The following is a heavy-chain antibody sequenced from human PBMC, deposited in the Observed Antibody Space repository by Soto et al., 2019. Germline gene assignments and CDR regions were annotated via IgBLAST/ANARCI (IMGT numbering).Heavy chain of an antibody. J-gene: IGHJ5*02. Sequence: QVQVHESGPGQVKPSETLSLICSVSGDSVSDSYWSWIRQPPGKGLEWIGYVYYRGSTNYNPSLRGRVSTSVDTSKSQVSLRVTSVTAADTAVYYCARVSFEYNTAYRFDPWGQGTLVTVSS. V-gene: IGHV4-59*02. CDR2: VYYRGST. CDR3: ARVSFEYNTAYRFDP. D-gene: IGHD1-20*01. CDR1: GDSVSDSY.